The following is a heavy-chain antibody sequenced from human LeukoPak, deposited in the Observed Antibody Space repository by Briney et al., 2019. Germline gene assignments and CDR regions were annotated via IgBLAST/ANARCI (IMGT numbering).Heavy chain of an antibody. Sequence: SQTLSLTCTVSGGSISSGSYYWSWIRQPAGKGLEWIGRIYSSGSTIYNPSLKSRITISVDTSKNQFSLQLSSVTAADTAVYYCVRDVAMVRGVISWFDPWGQGTLVTVSS. V-gene: IGHV4-61*02. CDR2: IYSSGST. D-gene: IGHD3-10*01. J-gene: IGHJ5*02. CDR1: GGSISSGSYY. CDR3: VRDVAMVRGVISWFDP.